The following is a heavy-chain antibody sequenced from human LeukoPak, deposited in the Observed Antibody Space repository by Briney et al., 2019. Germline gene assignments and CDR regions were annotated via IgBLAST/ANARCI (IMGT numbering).Heavy chain of an antibody. CDR2: IKQDGSEK. CDR3: ARDCNSWNYFWFDP. D-gene: IGHD1-7*01. V-gene: IGHV3-7*01. J-gene: IGHJ5*02. Sequence: GGSLRLSCAASGFTFSSYWMSWVRQAPGKGLEWVANIKQDGSEKYYVDSVKGRFTISRDNAKNSLYLQMNSLRAEDTAVYYCARDCNSWNYFWFDPWGQGTLVTVSS. CDR1: GFTFSSYW.